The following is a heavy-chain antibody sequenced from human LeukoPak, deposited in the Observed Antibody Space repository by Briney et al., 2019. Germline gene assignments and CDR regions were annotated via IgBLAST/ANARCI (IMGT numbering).Heavy chain of an antibody. CDR2: ISSGGTI. CDR1: GFTFSRYN. D-gene: IGHD3-22*01. J-gene: IGHJ4*02. V-gene: IGHV3-48*01. Sequence: GGSLRLSCAASGFTFSRYNMNWIRQAPGKGLEWVSYISSGGTIYYADSVKGRFAISRDNAKNSLYLQMNSLRAEDTAVYYCARERYDSSGFDYWGQGTLVTVSS. CDR3: ARERYDSSGFDY.